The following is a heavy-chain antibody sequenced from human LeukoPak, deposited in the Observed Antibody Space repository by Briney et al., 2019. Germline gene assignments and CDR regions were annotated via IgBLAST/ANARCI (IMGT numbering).Heavy chain of an antibody. D-gene: IGHD6-13*01. V-gene: IGHV4-4*07. Sequence: PSETLSLTCTVSGGSISSYYWSWIRQPAGKGLEWIGRIYTSGSTNYNPSLKSRVTMSVDTSKNQFSLKLSSVTAADTAVYYCAREDDSSWYLYYFDYWGQGTLVTVSS. CDR1: GGSISSYY. J-gene: IGHJ4*02. CDR3: AREDDSSWYLYYFDY. CDR2: IYTSGST.